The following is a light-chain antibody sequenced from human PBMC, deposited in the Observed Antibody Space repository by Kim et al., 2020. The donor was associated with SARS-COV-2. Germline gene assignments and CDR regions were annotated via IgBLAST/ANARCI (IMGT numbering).Light chain of an antibody. Sequence: QSVLTQPPSASGTPGQRVTISCSGSSSNIGSYYVYWCQHLPGTAAKLLMYRNDHQPSAVPYRFSCSKSSTSASLVISGLLSADEADYYYGAWDDSLSGYVFGSGTQVTVL. J-gene: IGLJ1*01. CDR1: SSNIGSYY. CDR3: GAWDDSLSGYV. V-gene: IGLV1-47*01. CDR2: RND.